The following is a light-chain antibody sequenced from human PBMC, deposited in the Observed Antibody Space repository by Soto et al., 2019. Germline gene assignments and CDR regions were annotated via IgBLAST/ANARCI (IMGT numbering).Light chain of an antibody. Sequence: EIVLTQSPGTLSLSPGERATLSCRASQSVSSSYLAWYQQKPGQAPRLLIYGASSSATGIPDRFSGSGSGTGFTLTVSSLEPEYFAVYYCQHYCSVPYSFGQGTRLEIK. V-gene: IGKV3-20*01. CDR3: QHYCSVPYS. CDR2: GAS. CDR1: QSVSSSY. J-gene: IGKJ2*01.